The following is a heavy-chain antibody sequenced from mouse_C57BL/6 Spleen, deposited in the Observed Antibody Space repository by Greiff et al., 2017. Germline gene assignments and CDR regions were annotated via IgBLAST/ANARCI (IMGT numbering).Heavy chain of an antibody. V-gene: IGHV1-50*01. CDR1: GYTFTSYW. CDR2: IDPSDSYT. CDR3: ARRDYEGAWFAY. Sequence: QVQLQQPGAELVKPGASVKLSCKASGYTFTSYWMQWVKQRPGQGLEWIGEIDPSDSYTNYNQKFKGKATVTVDTSSSTAYMQLSSLTSEDSAVYYCARRDYEGAWFAYWGQGTLVTVSA. D-gene: IGHD2-4*01. J-gene: IGHJ3*01.